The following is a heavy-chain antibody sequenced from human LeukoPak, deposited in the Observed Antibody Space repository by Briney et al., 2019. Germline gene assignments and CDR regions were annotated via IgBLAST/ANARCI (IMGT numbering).Heavy chain of an antibody. J-gene: IGHJ4*02. CDR2: ISYDGSNK. V-gene: IGHV3-30-3*01. CDR1: GFTFSSYA. Sequence: GRSLRLSCAASGFTFSSYAMHWVRQAPGKGLEWVAVISYDGSNKYYADFVKGRFTISRDNSKNTLYLQMNSLRAEDTAVYYCARNIVLMVYAIGVWGQGTLVTVSS. D-gene: IGHD2-8*01. CDR3: ARNIVLMVYAIGV.